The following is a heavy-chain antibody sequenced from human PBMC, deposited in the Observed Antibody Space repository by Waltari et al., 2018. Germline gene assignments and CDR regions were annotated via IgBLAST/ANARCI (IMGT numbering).Heavy chain of an antibody. D-gene: IGHD1-1*01. J-gene: IGHJ4*02. CDR1: GFNLRNVW. CDR2: SKSKTEGGTT. CDR3: TTDRGVATLPMFDY. Sequence: EVHLVASGGNLVKPGGSLRLSCAASGFNLRNVWMAWVRQAPGKGLEWVGRSKSKTEGGTTDYAAVVKGRFTISRDDSRNTAYLQMNSLRAEDTAFYFCTTDRGVATLPMFDYWGRGTLVTVSS. V-gene: IGHV3-15*01.